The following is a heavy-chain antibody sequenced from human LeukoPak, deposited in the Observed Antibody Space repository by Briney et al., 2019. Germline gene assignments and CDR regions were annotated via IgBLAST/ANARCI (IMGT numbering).Heavy chain of an antibody. V-gene: IGHV1-8*01. Sequence: ASVKVSCKVSGYTFTSYDINWVRQATGQGLEWMGWMNPNSGNTGYAQKFQGRVTMTRNTSISTAYMELSSLRSEDTAVYYCATDYYDSSGYYWSAFDIWGQGTMVTVSS. D-gene: IGHD3-22*01. J-gene: IGHJ3*02. CDR2: MNPNSGNT. CDR1: GYTFTSYD. CDR3: ATDYYDSSGYYWSAFDI.